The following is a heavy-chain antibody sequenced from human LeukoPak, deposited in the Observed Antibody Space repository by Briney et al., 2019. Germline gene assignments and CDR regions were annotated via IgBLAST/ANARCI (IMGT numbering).Heavy chain of an antibody. CDR3: AKGRGVEYSYGSYYFDY. CDR1: GFTFSSYG. J-gene: IGHJ4*02. Sequence: GRSLRLSCAASGFTFSSYGMHWVRQAPGKGLEWVAVISYDGSNKYYADSVRGRFTISRDNSKNMLYVQMNSLRAEDTAVYYCAKGRGVEYSYGSYYFDYWGQGTLVTVSS. CDR2: ISYDGSNK. D-gene: IGHD5-18*01. V-gene: IGHV3-30*18.